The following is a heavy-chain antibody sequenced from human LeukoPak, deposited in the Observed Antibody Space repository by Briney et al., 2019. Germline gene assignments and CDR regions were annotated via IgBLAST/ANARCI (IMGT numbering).Heavy chain of an antibody. D-gene: IGHD3-22*01. CDR2: ISSSSSYI. J-gene: IGHJ6*04. CDR3: AKGDYYDSSGSMDV. V-gene: IGHV3-21*01. Sequence: GGSLRLSCAASGFTFSSYAMSWVRQAPGKGLEWVSSISSSSSYIYYADSVKGRFTISRDNAKNSLYLQMNSLRAEDTAVYYCAKGDYYDSSGSMDVWGKGTTVTVSS. CDR1: GFTFSSYA.